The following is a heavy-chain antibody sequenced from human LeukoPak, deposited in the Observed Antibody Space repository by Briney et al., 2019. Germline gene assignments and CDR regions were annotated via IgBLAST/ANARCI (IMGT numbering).Heavy chain of an antibody. Sequence: SQTLSLTCTVSGGSISSGGYYWSWIRQHPGKGLEWIGYIYYSGSTYYNPSLKSRVTISVDTSKNQFSLKLSSVTAADTAVYYCARDVYYYDSSGHSRSGYFDYWGQGTLVTVSS. CDR2: IYYSGST. CDR1: GGSISSGGYY. D-gene: IGHD3-22*01. V-gene: IGHV4-31*03. J-gene: IGHJ4*02. CDR3: ARDVYYYDSSGHSRSGYFDY.